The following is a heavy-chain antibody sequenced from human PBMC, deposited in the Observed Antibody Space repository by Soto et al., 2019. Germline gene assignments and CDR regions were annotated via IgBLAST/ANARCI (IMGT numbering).Heavy chain of an antibody. CDR2: IYSGGST. Sequence: GGSLRLSCAASGFTVSSNYMSWVRQAPGKGLEWVSVIYSGGSTYYADSVKGRFTISRDNSKNTLYLQMNSLRAEDTAVYYCAKRAAGRSVLRFLEWLLVSGMDVWGQGTTVTVSS. CDR3: AKRAAGRSVLRFLEWLLVSGMDV. CDR1: GFTVSSNY. D-gene: IGHD3-3*01. J-gene: IGHJ6*02. V-gene: IGHV3-53*01.